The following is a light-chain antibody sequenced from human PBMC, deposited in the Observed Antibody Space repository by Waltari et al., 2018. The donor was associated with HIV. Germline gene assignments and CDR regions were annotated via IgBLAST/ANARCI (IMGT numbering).Light chain of an antibody. CDR2: DVS. J-gene: IGLJ2*01. V-gene: IGLV2-11*01. Sequence: QSALTQPRSVSGSPGQSVTISCTGTSSDVGGYNYVSWYQQHPGKAPKLMIYDVSKRPSGGPDRFSGSKSGNTASLTISGLQAEDEADYYCCSYAGSYGVVFGGGTKLTVL. CDR3: CSYAGSYGVV. CDR1: SSDVGGYNY.